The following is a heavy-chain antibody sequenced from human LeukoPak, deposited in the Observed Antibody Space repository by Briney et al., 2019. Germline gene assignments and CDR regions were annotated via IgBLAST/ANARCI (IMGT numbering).Heavy chain of an antibody. Sequence: PGGSLRLSCAASGFTFSSYWMHWVRQAPGKGLEWVAVIRYDGSKKYYADSVKGRFTISRDNSKNMVSLQMNSLSAEDAAVYYCARDGINGNYYFDYWGQGTLVTVSS. D-gene: IGHD4-23*01. CDR1: GFTFSSYW. V-gene: IGHV3-30-3*01. J-gene: IGHJ4*02. CDR2: IRYDGSKK. CDR3: ARDGINGNYYFDY.